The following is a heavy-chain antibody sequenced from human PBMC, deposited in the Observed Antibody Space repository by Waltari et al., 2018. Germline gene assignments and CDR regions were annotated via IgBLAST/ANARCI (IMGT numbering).Heavy chain of an antibody. CDR1: GFTFSSYW. V-gene: IGHV3-7*01. J-gene: IGHJ4*02. CDR3: ARWGDEYYDILTGHDY. D-gene: IGHD3-9*01. CDR2: IKQDGSEK. Sequence: EVQLVESGGGLVQPGGSLRLSCAASGFTFSSYWMSWVRQAPGKGLEWVANIKQDGSEKYYVDSVKGRFTISRDNAKNSLYRQMNSLRAEDTAVYYCARWGDEYYDILTGHDYWGQGTLVTVSS.